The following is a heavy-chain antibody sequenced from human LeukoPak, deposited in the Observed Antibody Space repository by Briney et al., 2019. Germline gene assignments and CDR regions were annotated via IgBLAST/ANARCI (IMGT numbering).Heavy chain of an antibody. J-gene: IGHJ6*03. Sequence: GASVKVSCKASGYTFTSYDINWVRQATGQGLEWMGWINPNSGGTNYAQKFQGRVTMTRDTSISTAYMELSRLRSDDTAVYYCARAPRYCSSTSCSSEWAGYMDVWGKGTTVTVSS. D-gene: IGHD2-2*01. V-gene: IGHV1-2*02. CDR3: ARAPRYCSSTSCSSEWAGYMDV. CDR2: INPNSGGT. CDR1: GYTFTSYD.